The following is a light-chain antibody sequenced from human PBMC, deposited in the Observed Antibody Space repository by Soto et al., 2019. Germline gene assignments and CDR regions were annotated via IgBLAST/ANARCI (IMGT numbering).Light chain of an antibody. CDR1: QSISSW. V-gene: IGKV1-5*01. Sequence: DIQMTQSPSTLSASVGDRVTITCRASQSISSWLAWYQQKPGKAPKLLIYDASSLESGVPSRFSGSGSGTEFTLTISSLQPDDFATYYCQQYNSYWVTFGQGTRLKIK. CDR3: QQYNSYWVT. CDR2: DAS. J-gene: IGKJ5*01.